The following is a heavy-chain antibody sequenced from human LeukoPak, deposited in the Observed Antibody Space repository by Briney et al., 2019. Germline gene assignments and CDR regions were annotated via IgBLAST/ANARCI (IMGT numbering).Heavy chain of an antibody. V-gene: IGHV3-21*01. CDR2: ISSSSSYI. J-gene: IGHJ6*04. Sequence: GGSLRLSCAASGFTFSSYSMNWVRQALGKGLEWVSSISSSSSYIYYADSVKGRFTISRDNAKNSLYLQMSNLRAEDTAVYYCARDPLGYYYDSSGPPDVWGKGTTVTISS. CDR1: GFTFSSYS. CDR3: ARDPLGYYYDSSGPPDV. D-gene: IGHD3-22*01.